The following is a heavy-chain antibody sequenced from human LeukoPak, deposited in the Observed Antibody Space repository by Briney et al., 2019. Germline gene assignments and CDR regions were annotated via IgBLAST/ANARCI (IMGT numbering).Heavy chain of an antibody. D-gene: IGHD1-26*01. CDR1: GFTSGSDW. J-gene: IGHJ4*02. V-gene: IGHV3-7*01. CDR3: ARGVGTDY. CDR2: IKLDGSEK. Sequence: GGSLRLSCAASGFTSGSDWMSWVRQAPGKGLEWVANIKLDGSEKYYVDSVKGRFTISRDNAKNSLYLQMNSLRAEDTAVYYCARGVGTDYWGQGTQVTVSS.